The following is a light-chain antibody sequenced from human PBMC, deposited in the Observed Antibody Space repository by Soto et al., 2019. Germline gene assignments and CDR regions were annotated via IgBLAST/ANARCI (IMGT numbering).Light chain of an antibody. V-gene: IGKV1-5*01. CDR2: GAS. CDR3: QQYNTYLS. J-gene: IGKJ1*01. Sequence: DIQMTQSPSTLSASVGGRVTITCRASQSVGTWVAWYQQKPGKAPKLLIYGASSLESGVPSRFSGSGSGTEFTLTISSLQPDDVATYYCQQYNTYLSFGQGTKVDIK. CDR1: QSVGTW.